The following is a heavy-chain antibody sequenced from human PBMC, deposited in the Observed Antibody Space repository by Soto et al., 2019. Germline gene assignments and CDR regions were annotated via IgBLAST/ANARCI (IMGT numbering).Heavy chain of an antibody. CDR1: GYTFTSYG. CDR3: AREGSYHDLDY. Sequence: ASVKVSCKASGYTFTSYGITWVRQAPGQGLEWMGWISGYNGDTNYAQKFQGRVTLTTDTSTSTGYLEVMTLRPDDTAVYYCAREGSYHDLDYWGLGTMATVYS. CDR2: ISGYNGDT. D-gene: IGHD3-22*01. J-gene: IGHJ4*02. V-gene: IGHV1-18*01.